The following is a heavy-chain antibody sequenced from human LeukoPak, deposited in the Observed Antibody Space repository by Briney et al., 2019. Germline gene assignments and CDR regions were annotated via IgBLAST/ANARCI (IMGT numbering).Heavy chain of an antibody. J-gene: IGHJ4*02. V-gene: IGHV1-69*01. CDR3: ATEGDYGDFDY. Sequence: SVKVSCKASGGTFSSYAISWVRQAPGQGLEWMGGIIPIFGTANYAQKFQGRVTITADESTSTAYMKLSSLRSEDTAVYYCATEGDYGDFDYWGQGTLVTVSS. D-gene: IGHD4-17*01. CDR1: GGTFSSYA. CDR2: IIPIFGTA.